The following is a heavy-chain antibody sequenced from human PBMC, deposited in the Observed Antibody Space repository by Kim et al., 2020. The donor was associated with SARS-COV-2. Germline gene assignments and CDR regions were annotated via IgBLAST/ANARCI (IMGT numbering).Heavy chain of an antibody. V-gene: IGHV3-23*01. CDR3: ANPTRTGRGRDYHYMDV. Sequence: VKGRFTISRVNSKNTLYLQMNSLRAEDTAVYYCANPTRTGRGRDYHYMDVWGKGTTVTVSS. D-gene: IGHD2-15*01. J-gene: IGHJ6*03.